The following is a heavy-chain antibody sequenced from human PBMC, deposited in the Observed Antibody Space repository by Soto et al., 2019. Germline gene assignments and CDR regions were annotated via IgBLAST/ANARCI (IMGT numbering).Heavy chain of an antibody. V-gene: IGHV3-21*01. CDR1: GFTFSSYS. J-gene: IGHJ4*02. Sequence: GGSLRLSCAASGFTFSSYSMNWVRQAPGKGLEWVSSISSSSSYIYYADSVKGRFTISRDNAKNSLYLQMNSLRAEDTAVYYCARDYCSSTSCTMWGLYSSSYYFDYWGQGTLVTVSS. CDR3: ARDYCSSTSCTMWGLYSSSYYFDY. CDR2: ISSSSSYI. D-gene: IGHD2-2*01.